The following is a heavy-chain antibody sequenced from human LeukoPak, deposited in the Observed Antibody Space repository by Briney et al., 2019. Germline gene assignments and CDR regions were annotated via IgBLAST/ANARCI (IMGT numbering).Heavy chain of an antibody. CDR2: INPNSGGT. D-gene: IGHD2-15*01. CDR3: ARDLLCSGGSCYSNYYGMDV. CDR1: EYTFTGYY. V-gene: IGHV1-2*02. J-gene: IGHJ6*02. Sequence: GASVKVSCKASEYTFTGYYMHWVRQAPGQGLEWMGWINPNSGGTNYAQKFQGRVTMTRDTSISTAYMELSRLRSDDTAVYYCARDLLCSGGSCYSNYYGMDVWGQGTTVTVSS.